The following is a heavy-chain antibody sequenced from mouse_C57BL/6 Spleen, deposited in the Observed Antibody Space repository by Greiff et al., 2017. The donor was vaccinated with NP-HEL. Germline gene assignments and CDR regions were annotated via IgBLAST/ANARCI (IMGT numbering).Heavy chain of an antibody. V-gene: IGHV1-55*01. J-gene: IGHJ2*01. D-gene: IGHD1-1*01. CDR2: IYPGSGST. Sequence: QVQLQQPGAELVKPGASVKMSCKASGYTFTSYWITWVKQRPGQGLEWIGDIYPGSGSTNYNEKFKSKATLTVDTSSSTAYMQLSSLTSEDSAVYYCARMGYYGSSYNYFDYWGQGTTLTGSS. CDR1: GYTFTSYW. CDR3: ARMGYYGSSYNYFDY.